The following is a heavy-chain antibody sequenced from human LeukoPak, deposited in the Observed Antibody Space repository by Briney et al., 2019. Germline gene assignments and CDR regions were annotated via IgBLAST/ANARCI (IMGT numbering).Heavy chain of an antibody. V-gene: IGHV3-11*06. CDR1: GFIFSDYY. J-gene: IGHJ4*02. Sequence: PGGSLRLSCAASGFIFSDYYMTWIRQAPGKGLEWISYISGDSSYTRYADSVKGRFTVSGDNAKNSLYLQMNSLRAEDTAVYYCARLHSTAAAGTYDYWGQGTLVTVSS. CDR3: ARLHSTAAAGTYDY. D-gene: IGHD6-13*01. CDR2: ISGDSSYT.